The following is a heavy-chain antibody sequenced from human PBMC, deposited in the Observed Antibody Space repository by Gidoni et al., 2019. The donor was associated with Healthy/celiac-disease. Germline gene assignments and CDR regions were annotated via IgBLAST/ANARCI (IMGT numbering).Heavy chain of an antibody. J-gene: IGHJ4*02. CDR3: AKDKRAAAGLDY. D-gene: IGHD6-13*01. CDR2: ISWNSGSI. Sequence: EVQLVASGGGLVQPGRSLRLSCAASGFTFDDYAMHGVRQAPGKGLEWVSGISWNSGSIGYADSVKGRFTISRDNAKNSLYLQMNSLRAEDTALYYCAKDKRAAAGLDYWGQGTLVTVSS. V-gene: IGHV3-9*01. CDR1: GFTFDDYA.